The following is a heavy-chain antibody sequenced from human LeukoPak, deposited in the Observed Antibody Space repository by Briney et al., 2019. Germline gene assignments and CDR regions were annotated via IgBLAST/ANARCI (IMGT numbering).Heavy chain of an antibody. CDR3: AGQAMVRKRAIRDYYYGMDV. CDR1: GGSISSYY. Sequence: SETLSLTCTVSGGSISSYYWSWIRQPPGKGLEWIGYIYYSGSTNYNPSFKSRVTISVDTSKNQFSLKLSSVTAADTAVYYCAGQAMVRKRAIRDYYYGMDVWGQGTTVTDSS. V-gene: IGHV4-59*01. D-gene: IGHD3-10*01. CDR2: IYYSGST. J-gene: IGHJ6*02.